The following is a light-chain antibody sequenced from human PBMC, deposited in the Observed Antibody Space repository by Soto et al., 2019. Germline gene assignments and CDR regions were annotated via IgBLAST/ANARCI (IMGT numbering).Light chain of an antibody. CDR1: LSVGISY. Sequence: EVVLTQSPGTLSLSPGERSTVSCRAILSVGISYLAWYQQKPGQAPRLLIYGASSRATGIPDRFSGSGSGTDFTLTISRLEPEDFAVYYCQQYGSSPLWTFGQGTKVDIK. CDR2: GAS. V-gene: IGKV3-20*01. J-gene: IGKJ1*01. CDR3: QQYGSSPLWT.